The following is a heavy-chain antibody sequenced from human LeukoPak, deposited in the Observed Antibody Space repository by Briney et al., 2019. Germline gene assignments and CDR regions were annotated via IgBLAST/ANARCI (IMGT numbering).Heavy chain of an antibody. CDR3: ARADTPYSGMDV. D-gene: IGHD5-18*01. CDR1: GGSISSYY. CDR2: IYYSGST. Sequence: SETLSLTCTVSGGSISSYYWGWIRQPPGKGLEWIGYIYYSGSTNYNPSLKSRVTISVDTSKNQFSLKLSSVTAADTAVYYCARADTPYSGMDVWGQGTTVTVSS. V-gene: IGHV4-59*01. J-gene: IGHJ6*02.